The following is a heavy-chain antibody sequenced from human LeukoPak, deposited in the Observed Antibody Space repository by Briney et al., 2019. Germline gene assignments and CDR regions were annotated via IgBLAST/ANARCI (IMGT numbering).Heavy chain of an antibody. CDR3: ARDKPGSGSYSVDY. V-gene: IGHV1-2*02. J-gene: IGHJ4*02. D-gene: IGHD3-10*01. Sequence: GASVKVSCKASGYTFTGYYMHWVRQAPGQGLEWMGWINPNSGGTNYAQKFQGRVTMTRDTSISTAYMELSRLRSDDTAVYYCARDKPGSGSYSVDYWGQGTLVTVSS. CDR2: INPNSGGT. CDR1: GYTFTGYY.